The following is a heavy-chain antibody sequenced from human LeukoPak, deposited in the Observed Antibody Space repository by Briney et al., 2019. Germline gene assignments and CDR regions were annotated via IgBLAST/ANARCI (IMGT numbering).Heavy chain of an antibody. J-gene: IGHJ4*02. CDR3: AKDHGGHLFDY. CDR2: IKQDGSEK. V-gene: IGHV3-7*01. CDR1: GFTFNSYW. D-gene: IGHD4-23*01. Sequence: GGSLRLSCAASGFTFNSYWMSWVRQAPGKGLEWVANIKQDGSEKYYVDSVKGRFTISRDNAKNSLFLQMNSLRAEDTAVYYCAKDHGGHLFDYWGQGTLVTASS.